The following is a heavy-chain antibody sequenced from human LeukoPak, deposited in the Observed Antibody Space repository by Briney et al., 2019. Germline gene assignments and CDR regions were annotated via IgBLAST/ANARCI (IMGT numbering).Heavy chain of an antibody. CDR2: SNPNRCAT. J-gene: IGHJ4*02. D-gene: IGHD2-2*02. CDR3: ARNPPYCTSTSCYNDY. Sequence: ASVKVSCKASGYTFTIYYMHWVRQAPGKGLEGMGWSNPNRCATSYAQRFQGRFTMPRDTSISKPYMELSGLTSDDTAVYYCARNPPYCTSTSCYNDYWGQGTLVTVSS. V-gene: IGHV1-2*02. CDR1: GYTFTIYY.